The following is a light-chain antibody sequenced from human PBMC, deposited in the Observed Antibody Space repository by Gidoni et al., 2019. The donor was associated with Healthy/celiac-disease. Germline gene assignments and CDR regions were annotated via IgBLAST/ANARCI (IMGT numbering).Light chain of an antibody. Sequence: DIQMTQSPSSLSASVGDRVTITCRASQSISNYLNWYQQKPGKAPNLLIYGSSSLQSGVPSRFSGSGSGTDFTLTISSLQPEDFATYYCQQSNSFFTFXPXTKVDIK. CDR1: QSISNY. CDR3: QQSNSFFT. CDR2: GSS. V-gene: IGKV1-39*01. J-gene: IGKJ3*01.